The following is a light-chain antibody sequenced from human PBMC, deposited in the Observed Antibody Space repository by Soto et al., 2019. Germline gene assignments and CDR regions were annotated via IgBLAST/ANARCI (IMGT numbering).Light chain of an antibody. CDR3: QKYNGDPPFT. Sequence: DIQMTQFPSSLSASVGDRVSMTCRASQGVSRYLAWYQQKPGEVPKLLIYGASTLQSGVPSRFSGSGSGTDFTRTITSLQPEDVATYYCQKYNGDPPFTFGPGTKVDIK. V-gene: IGKV1-27*01. J-gene: IGKJ3*01. CDR1: QGVSRY. CDR2: GAS.